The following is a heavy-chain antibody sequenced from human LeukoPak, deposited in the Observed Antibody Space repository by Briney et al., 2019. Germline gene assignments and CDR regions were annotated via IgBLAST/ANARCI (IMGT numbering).Heavy chain of an antibody. Sequence: SETLSLTCTVSADSISISTYYWAWVRQPPGKGLEWIGSIYSSGTTYYNPSLKSQLTISLDTSKNQFSLKLSSVTALDTAVYYCARTSNWGHYYYYYYMDVWGKGTTVTISS. CDR2: IYSSGTT. CDR3: ARTSNWGHYYYYYYMDV. V-gene: IGHV4-39*07. CDR1: ADSISISTYY. J-gene: IGHJ6*03. D-gene: IGHD7-27*01.